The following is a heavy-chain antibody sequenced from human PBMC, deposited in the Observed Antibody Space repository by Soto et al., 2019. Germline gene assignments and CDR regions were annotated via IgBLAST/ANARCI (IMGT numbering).Heavy chain of an antibody. J-gene: IGHJ5*02. V-gene: IGHV4-30-2*01. Sequence: PSETLSLTCALSGGSVTMSSFSWAWVRQPPGRGLQWIGYISHSGATSPDPTLKSRVTISRYRAKNQFSLKLTSVTAADTAVYYCASLDYYGSWLDPWGQGTLVTVSS. CDR3: ASLDYYGSWLDP. CDR2: ISHSGAT. CDR1: GGSVTMSSFS. D-gene: IGHD1-26*01.